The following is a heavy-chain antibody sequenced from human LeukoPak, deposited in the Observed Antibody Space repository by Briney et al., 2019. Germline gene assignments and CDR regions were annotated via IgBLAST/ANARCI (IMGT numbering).Heavy chain of an antibody. CDR1: GYSISSGYY. CDR2: IYHSGTT. V-gene: IGHV4-38-2*01. Sequence: PSETLSLTCAVSGYSISSGYYWGWILQPPGKGLEWIGSIYHSGTTYYNPSLKSRVTISVDTSKNQFSLKLSSVTAADTAVYYCARITAVAYDYWGHGTLVTVSS. D-gene: IGHD6-19*01. CDR3: ARITAVAYDY. J-gene: IGHJ4*01.